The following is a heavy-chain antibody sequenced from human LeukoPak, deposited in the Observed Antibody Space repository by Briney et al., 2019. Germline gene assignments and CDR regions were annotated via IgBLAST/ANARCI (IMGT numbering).Heavy chain of an antibody. CDR3: ARDPAVVVVAGWAFDI. CDR2: ISSSSSYI. J-gene: IGHJ3*02. D-gene: IGHD2-15*01. Sequence: GGSLRLSCAASGFTFSSYSMNWVRQAPGKWLEWVSSISSSSSYIYYADSVKGRFTISRDNAKNSLYLQMNSLRAEDTAVYYCARDPAVVVVAGWAFDIWGQGTMVTVSS. CDR1: GFTFSSYS. V-gene: IGHV3-21*01.